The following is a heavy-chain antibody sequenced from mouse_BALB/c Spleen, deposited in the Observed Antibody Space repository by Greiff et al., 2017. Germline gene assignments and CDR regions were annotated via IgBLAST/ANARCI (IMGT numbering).Heavy chain of an antibody. D-gene: IGHD2-2*01. Sequence: VQLQQSGPELVKPGASVKMSCKASGYTFTSYVMHWVKQKPGQGLEWIGYINPYNDGTKYNEKFNGKATLTSDKSSSTAYMELSSLTSENSAVYYSARGGYGYDAGFADWGEGTLVTVSA. V-gene: IGHV1-14*01. CDR2: INPYNDGT. CDR1: GYTFTSYV. J-gene: IGHJ3*01. CDR3: ARGGYGYDAGFAD.